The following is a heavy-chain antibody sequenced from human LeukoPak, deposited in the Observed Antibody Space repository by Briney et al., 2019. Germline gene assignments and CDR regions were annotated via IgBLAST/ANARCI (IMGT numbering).Heavy chain of an antibody. J-gene: IGHJ4*02. CDR1: GFTFSSYS. D-gene: IGHD3-3*02. Sequence: GGSLTLSCAASGFTFSSYSMNWVRQAPGKGLEWVSSISSSSSYIYYADSVKGRFTISRDNAKNSLYLQMNSLRAEDTAVYYCARDHFWSGNFDYWGQGTLVTVSS. CDR2: ISSSSSYI. CDR3: ARDHFWSGNFDY. V-gene: IGHV3-21*01.